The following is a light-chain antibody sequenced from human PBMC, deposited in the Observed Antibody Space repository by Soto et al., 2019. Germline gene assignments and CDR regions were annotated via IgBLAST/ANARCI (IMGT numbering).Light chain of an antibody. CDR3: CSYAGSFYV. Sequence: QSVLTQPRSVSGSPGQSVTIPCTGTSSDVDGYNYVSWYQQHPGKAPKLMLYDVANRPSGVPDRFSGSKSGNTASLTISGLQTEDEADYYCCSYAGSFYVFGTGTKVTVL. J-gene: IGLJ1*01. CDR2: DVA. V-gene: IGLV2-11*01. CDR1: SSDVDGYNY.